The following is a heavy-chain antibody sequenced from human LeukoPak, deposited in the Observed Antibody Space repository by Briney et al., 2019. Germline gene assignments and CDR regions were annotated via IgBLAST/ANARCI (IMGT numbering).Heavy chain of an antibody. Sequence: GASVEVSCKTSGYIFIDYQLNWVRQAPGEGLEWMAWINPNGGGTKYAQKFQDRLTMTRDTSISTAYMELSRLRSDDTAVYFCTATLKATLSHWGQGTLVTVSS. CDR2: INPNGGGT. D-gene: IGHD5-12*01. V-gene: IGHV1-2*02. J-gene: IGHJ4*02. CDR3: TATLKATLSH. CDR1: GYIFIDYQ.